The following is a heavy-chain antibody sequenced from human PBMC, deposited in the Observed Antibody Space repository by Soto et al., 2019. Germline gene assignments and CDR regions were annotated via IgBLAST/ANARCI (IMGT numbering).Heavy chain of an antibody. Sequence: QVQLVQSGAEVKKPGASVKVSCRAPGYTLPTNGITWVRRALGQGLEWMGWISAYNGNTNYAQKLQGRVTMTTDTSTSTAYMELRSLRSDDTAVYYCARDRGSYALDYWGQGTLVTVSS. CDR3: ARDRGSYALDY. J-gene: IGHJ4*02. CDR1: GYTLPTNG. D-gene: IGHD1-26*01. V-gene: IGHV1-18*01. CDR2: ISAYNGNT.